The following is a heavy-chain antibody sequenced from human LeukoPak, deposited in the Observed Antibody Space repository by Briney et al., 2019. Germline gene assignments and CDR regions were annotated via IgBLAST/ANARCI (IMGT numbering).Heavy chain of an antibody. CDR3: AKDCDWYPIGIDY. J-gene: IGHJ4*02. CDR2: ISGSGGST. Sequence: PGGSLRLSCAASGFTFSSYAMSWVRQAPGKGLEWVSAISGSGGSTYYADSVKGRFTISRDNSKNTLYLQVNSLRAEDTAVYYCAKDCDWYPIGIDYWGQGTLVTVSS. V-gene: IGHV3-23*01. D-gene: IGHD3-9*01. CDR1: GFTFSSYA.